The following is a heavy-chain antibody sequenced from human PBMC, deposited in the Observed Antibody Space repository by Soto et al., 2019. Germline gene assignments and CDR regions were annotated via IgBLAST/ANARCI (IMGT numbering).Heavy chain of an antibody. CDR2: ISATGGGT. J-gene: IGHJ4*02. D-gene: IGHD3-16*01. V-gene: IGHV3-23*01. CDR1: GFKFSNYA. CDR3: AKDRRAGGNSAFYFDF. Sequence: GGSLRLSCAASGFKFSNYAMSWVRQAPGKGLEWVSLISATGGGTYYADSVKGRFTISGDNSHNTLYLQVHSLTAEDTAVYYCAKDRRAGGNSAFYFDFWGQGAQVTVSS.